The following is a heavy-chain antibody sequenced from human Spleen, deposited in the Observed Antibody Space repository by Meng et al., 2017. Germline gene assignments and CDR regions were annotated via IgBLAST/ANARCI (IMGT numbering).Heavy chain of an antibody. CDR1: GFTFSSYN. V-gene: IGHV3-74*03. Sequence: GGSLTLSCTASGFTFSSYNMHWVRQTPAEGLVWVSRINTDASITTYANSVKDRFTISRDDAKNTVYLQMNSRKAEVTAVYYCARDADWVIFDHWGQGALVTVSS. J-gene: IGHJ4*02. D-gene: IGHD3-9*01. CDR2: INTDASIT. CDR3: ARDADWVIFDH.